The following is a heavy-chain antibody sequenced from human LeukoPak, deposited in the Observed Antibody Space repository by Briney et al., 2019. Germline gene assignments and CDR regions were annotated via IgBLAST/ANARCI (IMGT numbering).Heavy chain of an antibody. CDR3: ARGRKTGPIRWLSRDNWFDP. CDR1: GGSFSGYY. D-gene: IGHD4-23*01. J-gene: IGHJ5*02. V-gene: IGHV4-34*01. CDR2: INHSGST. Sequence: PSETLSLTCAVYGGSFSGYYWSWIRQPPGKRLEWIGEINHSGSTSYNPSLKSRVTISVDTSKNQFSLKLSSVTAADTAVYYCARGRKTGPIRWLSRDNWFDPWGQGTLVTVSS.